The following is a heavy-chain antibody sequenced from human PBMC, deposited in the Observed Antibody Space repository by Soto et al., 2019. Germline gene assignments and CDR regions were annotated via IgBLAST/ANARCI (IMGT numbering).Heavy chain of an antibody. CDR1: GGSIRSGDYY. CDR3: AKSDYCSGGGCSLWFDP. J-gene: IGHJ5*02. Sequence: PSETLSLTCPVSGGSIRSGDYYWSWIRQPPGKGLEWIGYIYDSGSTYYNPSLKSRLTISVDTSKNQFSLKLNSVTAADTAVYFCAKSDYCSGGGCSLWFDPRGQRTLVTVSS. D-gene: IGHD2-15*01. V-gene: IGHV4-30-4*01. CDR2: IYDSGST.